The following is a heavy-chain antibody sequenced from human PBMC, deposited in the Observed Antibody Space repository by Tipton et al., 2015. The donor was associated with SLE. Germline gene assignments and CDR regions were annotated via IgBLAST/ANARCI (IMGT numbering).Heavy chain of an antibody. CDR3: TRHDYDDNGYYMHCFDY. Sequence: TLSLTCAVSGYSISSGHYWGWIRQPPGKGLEWIASISHSGNTYYNPSHKSRVSMSIDTSKNQVFLRLSSVTAADTAVYYCTRHDYDDNGYYMHCFDYWGQGTLVTVSS. CDR2: ISHSGNT. V-gene: IGHV4-38-2*01. D-gene: IGHD3-22*01. J-gene: IGHJ4*02. CDR1: GYSISSGHY.